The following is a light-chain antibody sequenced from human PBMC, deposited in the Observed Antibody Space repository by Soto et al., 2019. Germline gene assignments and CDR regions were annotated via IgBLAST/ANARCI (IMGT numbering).Light chain of an antibody. J-gene: IGKJ5*01. Sequence: DIQMTQSPSSLSASVGDRVTITCRASQSVARFLNWYQQKPGKAPKLLIFAASSLQSGVPSRFSGSGSGTHFTLTIHSLQPEDFATYYCQQNYSPPPVTFGQGTRLEIK. CDR3: QQNYSPPPVT. CDR1: QSVARF. V-gene: IGKV1-39*01. CDR2: AAS.